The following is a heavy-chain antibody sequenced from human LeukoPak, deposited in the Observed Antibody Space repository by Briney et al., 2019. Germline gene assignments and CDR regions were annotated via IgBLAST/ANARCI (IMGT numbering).Heavy chain of an antibody. D-gene: IGHD1-26*01. Sequence: SQTLSLTCTVSGGSISSGGYYWSWIRQHPGKGLEWIGYIYYSGSTYYNPSLKSRVTISVDTSKNQFSLKLSSVTAADTAVYYCARDRLVGATRYTPHFDYWGQGTLVTVSS. CDR3: ARDRLVGATRYTPHFDY. V-gene: IGHV4-31*03. CDR1: GGSISSGGYY. J-gene: IGHJ4*02. CDR2: IYYSGST.